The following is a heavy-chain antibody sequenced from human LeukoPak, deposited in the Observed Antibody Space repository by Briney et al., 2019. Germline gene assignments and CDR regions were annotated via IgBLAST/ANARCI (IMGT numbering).Heavy chain of an antibody. CDR1: GGSISSYY. D-gene: IGHD6-19*01. J-gene: IGHJ3*02. CDR2: IYYSGST. CDR3: AAWGLVAGNGTSAFDI. V-gene: IGHV4-59*01. Sequence: SETLSLTCTVSGGSISSYYWSWIRQPPGKGLEWIGYIYYSGSTNYNPSLKSRVTISVDTSKNQFPLKLSSVTAADTAVYYCAAWGLVAGNGTSAFDIWGQGTMVTASS.